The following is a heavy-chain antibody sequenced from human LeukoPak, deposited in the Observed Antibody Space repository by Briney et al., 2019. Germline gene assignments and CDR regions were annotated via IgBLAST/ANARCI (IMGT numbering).Heavy chain of an antibody. CDR3: ARGVYSSSQYYFDY. D-gene: IGHD6-6*01. V-gene: IGHV4-4*07. CDR1: GGSISSYY. Sequence: SETLSLTCTVSGGSISSYYWSWIRQPAGKGLEWIRRIYTSGSTNYNPSLKSRVTMSVDTSKNQFSLKLSSVTAADTAVYYCARGVYSSSQYYFDYWGQGTLVTVSS. J-gene: IGHJ4*02. CDR2: IYTSGST.